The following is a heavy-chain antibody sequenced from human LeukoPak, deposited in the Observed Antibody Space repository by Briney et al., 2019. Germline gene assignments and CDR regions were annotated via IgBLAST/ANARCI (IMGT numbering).Heavy chain of an antibody. V-gene: IGHV3-30*03. D-gene: IGHD3-3*01. Sequence: GGSLRLSCAPSGYTFSRHGMHWVRQAPGKGLEWVAIISNDGSRKYYGHSVEGRFTISRDNSKNTLYLQMDSLRAEDTAVYYCARDRAWNYFDYWGQGTLVTVSS. CDR1: GYTFSRHG. CDR3: ARDRAWNYFDY. J-gene: IGHJ4*02. CDR2: ISNDGSRK.